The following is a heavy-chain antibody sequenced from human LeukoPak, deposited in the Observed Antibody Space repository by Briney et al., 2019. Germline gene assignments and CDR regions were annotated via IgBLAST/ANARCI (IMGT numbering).Heavy chain of an antibody. V-gene: IGHV5-51*01. Sequence: GESLKISCQGSGYSFTSYWIGWVRQMPGKGLEWMGIIYPGDSDTRYSPSFQGQVTISADKSISTAYLQWSSLKASDTAMYYCARGGIQLWLHERGRNWFDPWGQGTLVTVSS. D-gene: IGHD5-18*01. CDR3: ARGGIQLWLHERGRNWFDP. CDR1: GYSFTSYW. J-gene: IGHJ5*02. CDR2: IYPGDSDT.